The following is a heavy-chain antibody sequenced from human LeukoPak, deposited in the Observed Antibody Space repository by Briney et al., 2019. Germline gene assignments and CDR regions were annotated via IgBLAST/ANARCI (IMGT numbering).Heavy chain of an antibody. V-gene: IGHV3-7*01. CDR1: GFTFSSYW. D-gene: IGHD3-16*02. J-gene: IGHJ5*02. Sequence: PGGSLRLSCAASGFTFSSYWMSWVRQAPGKGLEWVANIKQDGSEKYYVDSVKGRFTISRDNAKNSLYLQMNSLRAEDTAVYYCARDFAHYDYVWGSYRQMNWFDPWGQGTLVTVSS. CDR3: ARDFAHYDYVWGSYRQMNWFDP. CDR2: IKQDGSEK.